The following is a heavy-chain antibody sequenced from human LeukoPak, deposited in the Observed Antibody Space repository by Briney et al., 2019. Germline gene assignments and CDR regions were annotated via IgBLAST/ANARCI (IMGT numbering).Heavy chain of an antibody. J-gene: IGHJ2*01. D-gene: IGHD6-13*01. Sequence: PSETLSLTCAVYGGSFSGYCWSWIRQPPGKGLEWIGEINHSGSTNYNPSLKSRVTISVDTSKNQFSLKLGSVTAADTAVYYCARVLGYSSSWYGWYFDLWGRGTLVTVSS. CDR3: ARVLGYSSSWYGWYFDL. V-gene: IGHV4-34*01. CDR1: GGSFSGYC. CDR2: INHSGST.